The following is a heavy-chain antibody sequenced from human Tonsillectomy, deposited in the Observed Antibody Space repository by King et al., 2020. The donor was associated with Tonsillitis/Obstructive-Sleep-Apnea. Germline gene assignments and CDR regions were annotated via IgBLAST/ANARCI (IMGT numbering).Heavy chain of an antibody. CDR3: AREDIVVVPAANYHYYYMDV. CDR1: GGSISSYY. Sequence: VQLQESGPGLVKPSETLSLTCTVSGGSISSYYWSWIRQPPGKGLEWIGYIYYSGITNYNPSLKSRVTISVDTSKNQFSLKLSSVTAADTAVYYCAREDIVVVPAANYHYYYMDVWGKGTTVTVS. D-gene: IGHD2-2*01. V-gene: IGHV4-59*01. CDR2: IYYSGIT. J-gene: IGHJ6*03.